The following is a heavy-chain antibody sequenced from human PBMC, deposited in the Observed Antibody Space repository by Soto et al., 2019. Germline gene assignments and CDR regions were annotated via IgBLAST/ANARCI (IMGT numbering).Heavy chain of an antibody. CDR2: IIPILGIA. Sequence: QVQLVQSGAEVKKPGSSVKVSCKASGGTFSSYTISWVRQAPGQGLEWMGRIIPILGIANYAQKFQGRVTITADKSTSTAYMELSSLRSEDTAVYYCARDGPEYSGYGPGGFGYWGQGTLVTVSS. V-gene: IGHV1-69*08. D-gene: IGHD5-12*01. CDR1: GGTFSSYT. J-gene: IGHJ4*02. CDR3: ARDGPEYSGYGPGGFGY.